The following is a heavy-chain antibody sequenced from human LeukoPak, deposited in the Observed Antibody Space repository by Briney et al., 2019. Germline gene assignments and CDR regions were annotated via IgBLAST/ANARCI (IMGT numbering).Heavy chain of an antibody. V-gene: IGHV3-48*01. J-gene: IGHJ4*02. D-gene: IGHD3-3*01. CDR1: GFTFSSYS. CDR3: ARVQRFLEWLTLDY. Sequence: PGGSLRLSCAASGFTFSSYSMNWVRQAPGKGLEWVSYISSSSTIYYADSVKGRFTIPRDNAKNSLYLQMNSLRAEDTAVYYCARVQRFLEWLTLDYWGQGTLVTVSS. CDR2: ISSSSTI.